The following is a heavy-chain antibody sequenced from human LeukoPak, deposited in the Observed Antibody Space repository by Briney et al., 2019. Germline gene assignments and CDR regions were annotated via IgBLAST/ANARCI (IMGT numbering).Heavy chain of an antibody. CDR2: IYHSGST. V-gene: IGHV4-38-2*02. Sequence: PSETLSLTCTVSGYSISSGYYWGWIRQPPGKGLEWIGSIYHSGSTYYNPSLKSRVTISVDTSKNQLSLKLSSVTAADTAVYYCADVRGVIILTWGQGTLVTVSS. D-gene: IGHD3-10*01. CDR3: ADVRGVIILT. J-gene: IGHJ4*02. CDR1: GYSISSGYY.